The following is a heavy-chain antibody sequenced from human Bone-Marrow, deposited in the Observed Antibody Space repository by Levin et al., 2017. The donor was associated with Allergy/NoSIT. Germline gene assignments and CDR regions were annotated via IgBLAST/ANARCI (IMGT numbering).Heavy chain of an antibody. Sequence: GGSLRLSCAGSGFIFSNYDMHWVRQATGKGLEWLSAIIIVGDTFYSDSVKGRFTISRENAKNSLFLQMNSLRVGDTAVYYCARRRPGYCNNGVCFYYGLEVWGQGTTVTVSS. J-gene: IGHJ6*02. V-gene: IGHV3-13*01. CDR2: IIIVGDT. CDR1: GFIFSNYD. D-gene: IGHD2-8*01. CDR3: ARRRPGYCNNGVCFYYGLEV.